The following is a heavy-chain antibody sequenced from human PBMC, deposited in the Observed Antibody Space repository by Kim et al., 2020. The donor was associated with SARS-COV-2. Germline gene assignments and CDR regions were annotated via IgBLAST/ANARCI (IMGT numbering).Heavy chain of an antibody. J-gene: IGHJ5*02. CDR1: GFTFRSYA. D-gene: IGHD3-22*01. Sequence: GGSLRLSCAASGFTFRSYAMSWVRQAQGKGLEWVSAISGRGDKTYYADSVKGRFTISRDNSKNTLYLQMNTLGAEDTAIYYCAKGPVSSGYFGPWGQVTLVTVSS. V-gene: IGHV3-23*01. CDR3: AKGPVSSGYFGP. CDR2: ISGRGDKT.